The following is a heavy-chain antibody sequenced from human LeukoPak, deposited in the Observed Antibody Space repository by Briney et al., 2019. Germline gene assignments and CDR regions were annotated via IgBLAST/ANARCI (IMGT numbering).Heavy chain of an antibody. Sequence: SETLSLTCTVSGGSISTYYWSWIRQPPGKGLEWIGNIYTSGSTNYNPSLKSRVTISVDTSKNHFSLKLSSVTAADTAVYYCSTHYGSGSSNYYYYYMDVWGKGTTVTVSS. CDR1: GGSISTYY. V-gene: IGHV4-4*09. CDR2: IYTSGST. J-gene: IGHJ6*03. D-gene: IGHD3-10*01. CDR3: STHYGSGSSNYYYYYMDV.